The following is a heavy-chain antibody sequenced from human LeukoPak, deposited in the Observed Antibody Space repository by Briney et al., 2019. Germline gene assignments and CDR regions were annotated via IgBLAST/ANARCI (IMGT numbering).Heavy chain of an antibody. V-gene: IGHV1-69*04. CDR1: GYTFTSYG. CDR2: IIPILGIA. Sequence: SVKVSCKASGYTFTSYGISWVRQAPGQGLEWMGRIIPILGIANYAQKFQGRVTITADKSTSTAYMELSSLRSEDTAVYYCARGGSYGDDAFDIWGQGTTVTVSS. J-gene: IGHJ3*02. CDR3: ARGGSYGDDAFDI. D-gene: IGHD4-17*01.